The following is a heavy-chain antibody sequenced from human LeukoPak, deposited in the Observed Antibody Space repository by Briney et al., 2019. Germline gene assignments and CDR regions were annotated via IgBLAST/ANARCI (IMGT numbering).Heavy chain of an antibody. CDR1: GGTFSSYA. Sequence: GASVKVSCKASGGTFSSYAISWVRQAPGQGLEWMGGIIPIFGTANYAQKFQGRVTITADKSTSTAYMELSSLRSEDTAVYYCARDPVVTANSQIWGSGQPNWYFDLWGRGTLVTVSS. CDR2: IIPIFGTA. D-gene: IGHD2-21*02. J-gene: IGHJ2*01. CDR3: ARDPVVTANSQIWGSGQPNWYFDL. V-gene: IGHV1-69*06.